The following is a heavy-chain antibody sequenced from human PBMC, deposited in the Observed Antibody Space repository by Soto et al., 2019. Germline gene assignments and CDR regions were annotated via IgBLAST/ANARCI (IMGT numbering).Heavy chain of an antibody. CDR3: AKGRAYCGGDCYNWFDP. D-gene: IGHD2-21*02. V-gene: IGHV3-30*18. J-gene: IGHJ5*02. Sequence: ESGGGVVQPGRSLRLSCAASGFTFSSYGMHWVRQAPGKGLEWVAVISYDGSNKYYADSVKGRFTISRDNSKNTLYLQMNSLRAEDTAVYYCAKGRAYCGGDCYNWFDPWGQGTLVTVSS. CDR2: ISYDGSNK. CDR1: GFTFSSYG.